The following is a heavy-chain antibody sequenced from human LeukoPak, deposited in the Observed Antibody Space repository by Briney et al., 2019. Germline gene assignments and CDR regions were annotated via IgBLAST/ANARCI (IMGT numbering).Heavy chain of an antibody. Sequence: PGGSLRLSCAASGFTFSSYEMNWVRQAPGKGLEWVSYISSSSSTVYYADSVKGRFTISRDNSTSMLYLQMNSLRAEDTALYYCAKDYTGSSDNWGQGTLVTVSS. CDR3: AKDYTGSSDN. D-gene: IGHD2-15*01. J-gene: IGHJ4*02. V-gene: IGHV3-48*03. CDR1: GFTFSSYE. CDR2: ISSSSSTV.